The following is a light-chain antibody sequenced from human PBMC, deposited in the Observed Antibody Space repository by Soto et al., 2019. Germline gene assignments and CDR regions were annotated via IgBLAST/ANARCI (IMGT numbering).Light chain of an antibody. CDR3: QQYGSSSEIT. J-gene: IGKJ5*01. CDR2: GAS. CDR1: QNINNNY. Sequence: EDILTQSPATAPLSQGGRPILFWRPLQNINNNYLAWYQHKPGQAPRLLIYGASSRATGFPDRFSGSGSGTDFTLTISGLEPEDSAVYYCQQYGSSSEITFGQGTRLEI. V-gene: IGKV3-20*01.